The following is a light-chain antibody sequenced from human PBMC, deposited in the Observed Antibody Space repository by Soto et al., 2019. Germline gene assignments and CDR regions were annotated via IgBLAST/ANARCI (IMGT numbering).Light chain of an antibody. CDR2: EVT. CDR3: FSYAGDSVYV. V-gene: IGLV2-23*02. CDR1: TSDVGSYNL. Sequence: QSALTQPASVSGSPRQSITISCTGTTSDVGSYNLVSWFQQHPGKAPKLVIYEVTKRPSGVSDRFSGSKSGNTASLTISGLQAEDEADYYCFSYAGDSVYVFGTGTKLTVL. J-gene: IGLJ1*01.